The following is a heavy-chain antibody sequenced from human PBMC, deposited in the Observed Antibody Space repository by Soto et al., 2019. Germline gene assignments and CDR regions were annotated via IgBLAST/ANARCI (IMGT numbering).Heavy chain of an antibody. J-gene: IGHJ3*02. CDR1: EFTFSSYE. CDR2: ISSSGSTI. Sequence: LRLSCAASEFTFSSYEMNWVRQAPGKGLEWVSYISSSGSTIYYADSVKGRFTISRDNAKNSLYLQMNSLRAEDTAVYYCARDTYSSGWLNDAFDIWGQGTMVTVSS. CDR3: ARDTYSSGWLNDAFDI. D-gene: IGHD6-19*01. V-gene: IGHV3-48*03.